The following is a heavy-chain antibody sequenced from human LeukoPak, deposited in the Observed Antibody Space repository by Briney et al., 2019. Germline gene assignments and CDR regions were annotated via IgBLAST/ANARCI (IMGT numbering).Heavy chain of an antibody. J-gene: IGHJ3*01. CDR1: GIAFYIYW. V-gene: IGHV3-7*04. Sequence: PGGALRLSCAASGIAFYIYWMTWVRQAPGKGLEWVAKIKHDGSEKYYVDSVKGRFTISRDNARNSLYLQMKGLRGEDTAVYYCVRDRLRSTRAFDLWAKEQWSPSLQ. CDR3: VRDRLRSTRAFDL. CDR2: IKHDGSEK.